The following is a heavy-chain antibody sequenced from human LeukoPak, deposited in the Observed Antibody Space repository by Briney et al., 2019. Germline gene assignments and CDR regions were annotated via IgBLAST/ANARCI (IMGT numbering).Heavy chain of an antibody. CDR2: IYGDGRT. V-gene: IGHV3-53*01. D-gene: IGHD3-3*01. Sequence: GGSLRLSCVVSGFSVSNNYVIWVRQAPGNGLERVSVIYGDGRTSHSASVRGRFTISRDNSKNIVSLQMNNLRAEDTAVYYCARGRGLGVVSPYFDYWGQGTLVTVSS. CDR3: ARGRGLGVVSPYFDY. J-gene: IGHJ4*02. CDR1: GFSVSNNY.